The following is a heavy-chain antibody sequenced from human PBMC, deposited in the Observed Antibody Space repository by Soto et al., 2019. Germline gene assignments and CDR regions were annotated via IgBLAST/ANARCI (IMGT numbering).Heavy chain of an antibody. J-gene: IGHJ6*02. V-gene: IGHV3-30*18. D-gene: IGHD3-10*01. CDR3: AKAYYYGSGSYQSYYYYYGMDV. CDR2: ISYDGSNK. CDR1: GFTFSSYG. Sequence: GGSLRLSCAASGFTFSSYGMHWVRQAPGKGLEWVAVISYDGSNKYYADSVKGRFTISRDNSKNTLYLQMNSLRAEDTAVYYCAKAYYYGSGSYQSYYYYYGMDVWGQGTTVTVSS.